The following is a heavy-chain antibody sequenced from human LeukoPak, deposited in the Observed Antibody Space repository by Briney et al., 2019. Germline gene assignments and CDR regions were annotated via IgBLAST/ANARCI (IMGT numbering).Heavy chain of an antibody. CDR2: IYYSGST. J-gene: IGHJ4*02. D-gene: IGHD3-22*01. CDR3: ARGVQRYYDSSVYRYFDY. CDR1: GYSISSGYY. Sequence: PSETLSLTCTVSGYSISSGYYWSWIRQPPGKGLEWIGYIYYSGSTNYNPSLKSRVTISVDTSKNQFSLKLSSVTAADTAVYYCARGVQRYYDSSVYRYFDYCGQGTLVTVSS. V-gene: IGHV4-61*01.